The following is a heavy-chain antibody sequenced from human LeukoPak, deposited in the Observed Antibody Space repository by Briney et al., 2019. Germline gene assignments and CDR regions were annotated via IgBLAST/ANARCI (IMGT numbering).Heavy chain of an antibody. CDR3: ARVPGVAATSYYFDY. CDR2: IYYSGST. V-gene: IGHV4-59*01. CDR1: GGSISSYY. J-gene: IGHJ4*02. Sequence: PSETLSLTCTASGGSISSYYWSWIRQPPGKGLEWIGYIYYSGSTNYNPSLKSRVTISVDTSKNQFSLKLSSVTAADTAVYYCARVPGVAATSYYFDYWGQGTLVTVSS. D-gene: IGHD2-15*01.